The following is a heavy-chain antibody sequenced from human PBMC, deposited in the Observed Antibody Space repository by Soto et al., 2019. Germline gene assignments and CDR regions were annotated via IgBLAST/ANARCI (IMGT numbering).Heavy chain of an antibody. D-gene: IGHD5-18*01. CDR3: ASGIQLWLRRINNGYSG. Sequence: QVQLVQSGAEVKKPESSVKVSCKAPGGTFSTYAISWVRQAPGQGLEWMGGIIPMFGTANYAQRFQDRVTMTADESTNTVYMELSSLRSDDTAEYFCASGIQLWLRRINNGYSGWGQGTLVTVSS. J-gene: IGHJ4*02. CDR2: IIPMFGTA. V-gene: IGHV1-69*12. CDR1: GGTFSTYA.